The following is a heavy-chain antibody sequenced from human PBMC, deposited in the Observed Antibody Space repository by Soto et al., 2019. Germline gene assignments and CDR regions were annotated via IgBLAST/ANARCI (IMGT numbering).Heavy chain of an antibody. J-gene: IGHJ4*02. V-gene: IGHV1-69*06. CDR3: ARDNKYYDFWSGYFLDY. Sequence: VASVKVSCKASGGTFSSYAISWVRQAPGQGLEWMGGIIPIFGTANYAQKFQGRVTITADKSTSTAYMELSSLRSEDTAVYYCARDNKYYDFWSGYFLDYWGQGTLVTVSS. CDR1: GGTFSSYA. D-gene: IGHD3-3*01. CDR2: IIPIFGTA.